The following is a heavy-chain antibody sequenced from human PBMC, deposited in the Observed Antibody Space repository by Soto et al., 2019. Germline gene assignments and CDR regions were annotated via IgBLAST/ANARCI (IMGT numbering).Heavy chain of an antibody. CDR3: ARGWYYDSSGYYLDFDY. Sequence: QVQLQQWGAGLLKPSETLSLTCAVYGGSFSGYYWSWIRQPPGKGLEWIGEINHSGSTNYNPSLKSRVTISVDTSKNQFSLKLSSVTAADTAVYYCARGWYYDSSGYYLDFDYWGQGTLVTVSS. CDR1: GGSFSGYY. V-gene: IGHV4-34*01. CDR2: INHSGST. D-gene: IGHD3-22*01. J-gene: IGHJ4*02.